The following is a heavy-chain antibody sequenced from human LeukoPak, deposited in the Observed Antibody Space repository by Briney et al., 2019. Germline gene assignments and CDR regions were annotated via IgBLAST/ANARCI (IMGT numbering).Heavy chain of an antibody. CDR3: ARDQVAARRFYYYGMDV. Sequence: TGGSLRLSCAASGFTFSDYYMSWIRQAPGEGLEWVSYISSSGSTIYYADSVKGRFTISRDNAKNSLYLQMNSLRAEDTAVYYCARDQVAARRFYYYGMDVWGQGTTVTVSS. V-gene: IGHV3-11*01. CDR1: GFTFSDYY. D-gene: IGHD6-6*01. J-gene: IGHJ6*02. CDR2: ISSSGSTI.